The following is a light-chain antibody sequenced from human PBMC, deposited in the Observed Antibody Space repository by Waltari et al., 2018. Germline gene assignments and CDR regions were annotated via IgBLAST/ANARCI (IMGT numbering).Light chain of an antibody. CDR2: AAS. CDR3: QQTYIAPYT. J-gene: IGKJ2*01. Sequence: DIQMTQSPSSLSAYVGDRFTITCRASQTMSIYLNWFQQKSGKAPKLLIYAASSLQSGVPSRFSGSGSGTDFTLTISSLQPEDFATYYCQQTYIAPYTFGQGTKLEI. V-gene: IGKV1-39*01. CDR1: QTMSIY.